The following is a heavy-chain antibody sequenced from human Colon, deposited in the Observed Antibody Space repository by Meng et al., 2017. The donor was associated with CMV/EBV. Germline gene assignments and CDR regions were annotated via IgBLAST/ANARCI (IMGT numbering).Heavy chain of an antibody. D-gene: IGHD2-2*02. J-gene: IGHJ6*02. CDR1: GFTFSDYI. V-gene: IGHV3-21*06. Sequence: GESLMISCASSGFTFSDYIMNWVRQAPGKGLEWVSSISATSTYIYHADPVKGRFTISRDNGKNLVYLQMNNLRAEDTAVYYCARIGLCGSTSCYSYYGMDVWGQGTAVTVSS. CDR2: ISATSTYI. CDR3: ARIGLCGSTSCYSYYGMDV.